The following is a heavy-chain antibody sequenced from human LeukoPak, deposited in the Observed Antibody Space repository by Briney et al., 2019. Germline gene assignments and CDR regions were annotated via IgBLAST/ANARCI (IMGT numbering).Heavy chain of an antibody. CDR1: GYTFTSYG. CDR2: ISAYNGNT. CDR3: ARDHSSGWYGYFQH. D-gene: IGHD6-19*01. V-gene: IGHV1-18*01. Sequence: ASVKVSCKASGYTFTSYGISWVRQAPGQGLEGMGWISAYNGNTNYAQKLQGRVTMTTDTSTSTAYMELRSLRSDDTAVYYCARDHSSGWYGYFQHWGQGTLVTVSS. J-gene: IGHJ1*01.